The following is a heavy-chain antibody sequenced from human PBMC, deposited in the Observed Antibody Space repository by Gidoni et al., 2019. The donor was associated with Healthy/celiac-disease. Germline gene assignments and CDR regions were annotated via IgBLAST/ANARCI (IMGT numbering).Heavy chain of an antibody. CDR1: GFPFSRHA. J-gene: IGHJ4*02. Sequence: EVQLLESGGGLVQPGGSLRLHCAASGFPFSRHAMHWVRQAAGKGVGGASAIGGSGGSTYYADSVKGRLTISRDNLKNTLYLQMNSLRAEDTAVYYCAKVPVLRFLEWLSNESFDYWGQGTLVTVSS. CDR3: AKVPVLRFLEWLSNESFDY. D-gene: IGHD3-3*01. CDR2: IGGSGGST. V-gene: IGHV3-23*01.